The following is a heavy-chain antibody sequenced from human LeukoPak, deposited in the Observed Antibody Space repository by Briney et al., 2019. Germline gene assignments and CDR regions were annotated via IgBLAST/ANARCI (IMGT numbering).Heavy chain of an antibody. CDR1: GFTFSDYY. CDR2: ISLSSSTT. V-gene: IGHV3-11*01. J-gene: IGHJ4*02. D-gene: IGHD6-19*01. Sequence: PGGSLRLSCAASGFTFSDYYMSWIRQAPGRGLEWISYISLSSSTTHYADSVKGRFTISRDNARNSLYLHMNSVRAEDTAVYYCARQIAVSGLFDLWGQGALVTVSS. CDR3: ARQIAVSGLFDL.